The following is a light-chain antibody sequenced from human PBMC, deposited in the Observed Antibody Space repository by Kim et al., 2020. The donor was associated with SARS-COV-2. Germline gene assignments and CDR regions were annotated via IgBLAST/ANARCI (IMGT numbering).Light chain of an antibody. CDR1: RSDVGGYNY. CDR2: DVS. J-gene: IGLJ3*02. V-gene: IGLV2-14*03. Sequence: GQSITLSCTGTRSDVGGYNYVSWYQQHPGKAPKLMIYDVSNRPSVVSNRFSGSKSGNTASLTISGLQAEDEADYYCSSYTSSSTRVFGGGTQLTVL. CDR3: SSYTSSSTRV.